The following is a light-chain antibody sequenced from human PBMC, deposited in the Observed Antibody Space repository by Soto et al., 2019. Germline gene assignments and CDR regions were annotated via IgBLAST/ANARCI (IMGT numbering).Light chain of an antibody. V-gene: IGLV1-47*02. J-gene: IGLJ3*02. Sequence: QSVLTQPPSASGTPGQTVTISCSGSRSNIGNNYVFWYQQLPGAAPKLLIYSNHQRPSGVPGRFSGSKSGTSGSLTISGLRSEDEADYYCAAWDDSLSGQWVFGGGTKLTVL. CDR1: RSNIGNNY. CDR2: SNH. CDR3: AAWDDSLSGQWV.